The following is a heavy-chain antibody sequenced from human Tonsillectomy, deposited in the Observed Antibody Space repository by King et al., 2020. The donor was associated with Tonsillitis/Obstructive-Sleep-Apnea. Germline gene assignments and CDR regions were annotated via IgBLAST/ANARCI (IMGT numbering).Heavy chain of an antibody. D-gene: IGHD4-17*01. CDR2: IKSKTDGGTT. V-gene: IGHV3-15*07. J-gene: IGHJ4*02. Sequence: VQLVESGGGLVKPGGSLRLSCAASGFTFSNAWMNWVRQAPGKGLEWVGRIKSKTDGGTTDYAAPVKGRFTITIDDLKNTLYLQMNSLKTEDTAVYYCTAAGPWGYGDPQWDYWGQGTLVTVSS. CDR1: GFTFSNAW. CDR3: TAAGPWGYGDPQWDY.